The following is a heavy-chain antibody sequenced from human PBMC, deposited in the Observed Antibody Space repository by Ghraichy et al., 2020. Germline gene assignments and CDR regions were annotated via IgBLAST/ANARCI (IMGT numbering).Heavy chain of an antibody. Sequence: GGSLRLSCAASGFTLINNYMTWVRQAPGKGLEWVSVIHTGGSTFYAESVKGRFTISRDNTKNTVYLQMNSLITEDTALYYCARGGSGLDVWGQGTTVTVS. CDR2: IHTGGST. J-gene: IGHJ6*02. V-gene: IGHV3-66*01. D-gene: IGHD2-15*01. CDR3: ARGGSGLDV. CDR1: GFTLINNY.